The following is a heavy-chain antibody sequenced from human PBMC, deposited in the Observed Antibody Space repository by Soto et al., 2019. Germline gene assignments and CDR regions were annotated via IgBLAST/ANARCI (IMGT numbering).Heavy chain of an antibody. CDR1: TGSIFSHSYY. J-gene: IGHJ4*02. CDR3: ARRYAPRYSSGNNHFDL. Sequence: SETLSLTCNVSTGSIFSHSYYWAWIRQPPGKGLEWIGTINHSGSPYHNPSLKSRVTISVDSSKNQFSPTLTSVTVADTAVYYCARRYAPRYSSGNNHFDLWGQGTLVTVS. CDR2: INHSGSP. V-gene: IGHV4-39*01. D-gene: IGHD6-19*01.